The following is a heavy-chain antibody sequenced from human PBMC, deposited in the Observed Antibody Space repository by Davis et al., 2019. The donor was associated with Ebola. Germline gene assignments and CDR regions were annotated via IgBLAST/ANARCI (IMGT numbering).Heavy chain of an antibody. D-gene: IGHD2-15*01. CDR1: GFTFSSYE. V-gene: IGHV3-48*03. CDR3: ARDNLVVVVAATRYYYYGMDV. Sequence: GESLKISCAASGFTFSSYEMNWVRQAPGKGLEWVSYISSSGSTIYYADSVKGRFTISRDNSKNTLYLQMNSLRAEDTAVYYCARDNLVVVVAATRYYYYGMDVWGQGTTVTVSS. J-gene: IGHJ6*02. CDR2: ISSSGSTI.